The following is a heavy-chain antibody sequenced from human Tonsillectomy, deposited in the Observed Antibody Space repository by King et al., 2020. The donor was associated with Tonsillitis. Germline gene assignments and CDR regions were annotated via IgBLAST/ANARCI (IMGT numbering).Heavy chain of an antibody. CDR2: IKPDSGGT. J-gene: IGHJ4*02. V-gene: IGHV1-2*07. CDR3: ARETGGWRSFDY. D-gene: IGHD6-19*01. CDR1: GYSFTDYS. Sequence: LVQSGAEVKKPGVSVKVSCKASGYSFTDYSMHWVRQAPGQGLEWMGWIKPDSGGTNYAHKFDGRVTMTRDTSIRTVYMELTGLRSDDTAVYYCARETGGWRSFDYWGQGALVTVSS.